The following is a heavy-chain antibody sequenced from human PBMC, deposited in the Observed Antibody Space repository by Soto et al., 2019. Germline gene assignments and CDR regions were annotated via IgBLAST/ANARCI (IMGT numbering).Heavy chain of an antibody. V-gene: IGHV3-53*04. Sequence: EVRLVESGGGLVQPGGSLRLSCAASGFIVSSNYMTWVRQAPGKGLEWVSLLYNGGATHYAASAKGRFTISSHSSQNTMFLQMNSLSTEDTATYYCVRGRYGSEIHWGQGTKVTGSS. CDR1: GFIVSSNY. D-gene: IGHD3-10*01. CDR3: VRGRYGSEIH. CDR2: LYNGGAT. J-gene: IGHJ4*02.